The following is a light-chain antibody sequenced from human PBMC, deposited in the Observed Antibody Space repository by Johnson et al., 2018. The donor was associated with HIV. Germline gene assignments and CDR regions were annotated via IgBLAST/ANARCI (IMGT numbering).Light chain of an antibody. CDR3: GTWDSSLSAYV. CDR2: ENN. CDR1: SSNIGNNY. J-gene: IGLJ1*01. V-gene: IGLV1-51*02. Sequence: QSVLTQPPSVSAAPGQTVTISCAGSSSNIGNNYVSWYQQLPGTAPKLLIYENNKRPSGIPDRFSGSKSGTSATLGITGLQTGAEADYYCGTWDSSLSAYVFGTGTKVTVL.